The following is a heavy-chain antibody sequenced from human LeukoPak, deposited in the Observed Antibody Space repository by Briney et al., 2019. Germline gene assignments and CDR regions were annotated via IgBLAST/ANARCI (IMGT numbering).Heavy chain of an antibody. CDR1: GFTFNEYA. Sequence: GGSLRLSCAASGFTFNEYAMHWVRQAPGREPEWVAVISYDATKKYYADSVKGRFTISRDNSKNTLYLQMNSLRAEDTAVYYCAKDSPGPYGSGSYFFDYWGQGTLVTVSS. CDR3: AKDSPGPYGSGSYFFDY. D-gene: IGHD3-10*01. CDR2: ISYDATKK. J-gene: IGHJ4*02. V-gene: IGHV3-30*04.